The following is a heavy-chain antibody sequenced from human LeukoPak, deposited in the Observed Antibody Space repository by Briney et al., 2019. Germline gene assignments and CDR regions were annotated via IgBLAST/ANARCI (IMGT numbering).Heavy chain of an antibody. CDR3: AREVRYYDFPYYYMDV. CDR2: IYYSGST. J-gene: IGHJ6*03. V-gene: IGHV4-31*03. CDR1: GGSISSGGYY. D-gene: IGHD3-3*01. Sequence: SQTLSLTCTVSGGSISSGGYYWSWIRQHPGKGLEWIGYIYYSGSTYYNPSLKSRVTISVDTSKNQFSLKLSSVTAADTAVYYCAREVRYYDFPYYYMDVWGKGTTVTVSS.